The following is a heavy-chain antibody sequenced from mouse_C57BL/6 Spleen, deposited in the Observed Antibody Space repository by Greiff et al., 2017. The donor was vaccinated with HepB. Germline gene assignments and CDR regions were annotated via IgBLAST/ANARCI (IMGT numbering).Heavy chain of an antibody. CDR3: AREGETGTWFAY. D-gene: IGHD4-1*01. J-gene: IGHJ3*01. CDR1: GYSITSGYY. Sequence: ESGPGLVKPSQSLSLTCSVTGYSITSGYYWNWIRQFPGNKLEWMGYISYDGSNNYNPSLKNRISITRDTSKNQFFLKLNSVTTEDTATYYCAREGETGTWFAYWGQGTLVTVSA. CDR2: ISYDGSN. V-gene: IGHV3-6*01.